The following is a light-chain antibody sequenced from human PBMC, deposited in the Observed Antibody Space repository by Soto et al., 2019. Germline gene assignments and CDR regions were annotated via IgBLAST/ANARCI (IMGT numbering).Light chain of an antibody. CDR2: EVS. J-gene: IGLJ1*01. V-gene: IGLV2-18*02. CDR3: SSYTSSSTYV. Sequence: QSALTQPPSVSGSPGQSFTISCTGTSIDVGSYNRVSWYQQPPGTAPKLMIYEVSNRPSGVPDRFSGSKSGNTASLTISGLQAEDEADYYCSSYTSSSTYVFGTGTKVTGL. CDR1: SIDVGSYNR.